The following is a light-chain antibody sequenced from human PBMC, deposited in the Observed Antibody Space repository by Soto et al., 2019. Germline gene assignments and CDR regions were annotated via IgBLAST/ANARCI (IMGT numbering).Light chain of an antibody. CDR2: GAS. Sequence: EIGLSQSPGTPSLSPGERATLCCRASQSVSSTYLAWYQQKPGQAPRLLIYGASSRATGIPDRFSGSGSGTDFTLIISRLEPEDFAVYYCQQYAGSPWTFGQGTKVDIK. J-gene: IGKJ1*01. V-gene: IGKV3-20*01. CDR3: QQYAGSPWT. CDR1: QSVSSTY.